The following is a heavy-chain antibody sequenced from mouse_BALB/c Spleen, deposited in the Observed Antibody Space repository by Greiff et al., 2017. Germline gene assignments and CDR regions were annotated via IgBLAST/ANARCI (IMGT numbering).Heavy chain of an antibody. V-gene: IGHV1-7*01. J-gene: IGHJ2*01. CDR1: GYTFTSYW. CDR3: AVSPATDY. Sequence: QVQLKQSGAELAKPGASVKMSCKASGYTFTSYWMHWVKQRPGQGLEWIGYINPSTGYTEYNQKFKDKATLTADKSSSTAYMQLSSLTSEDSAVYYCAVSPATDYWGQGTTLTVSS. CDR2: INPSTGYT.